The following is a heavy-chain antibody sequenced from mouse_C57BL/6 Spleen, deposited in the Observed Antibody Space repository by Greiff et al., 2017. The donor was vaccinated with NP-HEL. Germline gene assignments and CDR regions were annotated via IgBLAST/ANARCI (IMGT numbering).Heavy chain of an antibody. CDR1: GYTFTSYW. V-gene: IGHV1-55*01. D-gene: IGHD2-4*01. CDR2: IYPGSGST. CDR3: ARPHYDPAWFAY. J-gene: IGHJ3*01. Sequence: VQIQQPGAELVKPGASVKMSCKASGYTFTSYWITWVKQRPGQGLEWIGDIYPGSGSTNYNEKFKSKATLTVDTSSSTAYMQLSSLTSEDSAVYYCARPHYDPAWFAYWGQGTLVTVSA.